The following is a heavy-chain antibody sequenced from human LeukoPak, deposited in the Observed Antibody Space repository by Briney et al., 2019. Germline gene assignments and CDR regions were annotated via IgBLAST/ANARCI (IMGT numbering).Heavy chain of an antibody. Sequence: GRSLRLSCAASGFTFSSYAMHWVRQAPGKRLEWVAVISYDGSNKYYADSVKGRLTISRDNSKNTLYLQMNSLRAEDTAVYYCARVSSGWQNFDYWGQGTLVTVSS. J-gene: IGHJ4*02. V-gene: IGHV3-30-3*01. CDR2: ISYDGSNK. CDR3: ARVSSGWQNFDY. D-gene: IGHD6-19*01. CDR1: GFTFSSYA.